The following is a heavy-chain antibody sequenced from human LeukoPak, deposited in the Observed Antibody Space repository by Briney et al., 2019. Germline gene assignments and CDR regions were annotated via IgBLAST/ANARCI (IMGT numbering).Heavy chain of an antibody. D-gene: IGHD3-16*01. CDR2: IYGTGST. CDR1: GYSLGKNYY. CDR3: ARYDSRGSASTRFDY. J-gene: IGHJ4*02. Sequence: SETLSLTCAVSGYSLGKNYYWGWIRRPPGKGLAWIGRIYGTGSTSYNPSLRNRGTMSVDTSKNHFSLKLTSVTAADTAVYYCARYDSRGSASTRFDYWGQGILVTISS. V-gene: IGHV4-38-2*01.